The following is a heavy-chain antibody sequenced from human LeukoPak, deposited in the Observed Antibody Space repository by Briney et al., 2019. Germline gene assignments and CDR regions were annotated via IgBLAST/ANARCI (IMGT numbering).Heavy chain of an antibody. CDR3: ASLDCGGDCYPSY. V-gene: IGHV1-8*01. CDR2: MNPNSGNT. J-gene: IGHJ4*02. D-gene: IGHD2-21*02. CDR1: GYTFTSYD. Sequence: ASVKVSCKASGYTFTSYDINWMRQATGQGLGWMGWMNPNSGNTGYAQKFQGRVTMTRNTSITTAYMELSSLTSEDTAVYYCASLDCGGDCYPSYWGQGTLVTVSS.